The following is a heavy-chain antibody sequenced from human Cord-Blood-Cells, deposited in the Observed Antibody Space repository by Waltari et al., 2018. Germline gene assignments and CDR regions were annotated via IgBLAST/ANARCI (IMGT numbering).Heavy chain of an antibody. D-gene: IGHD6-13*01. CDR1: GYTFNSYD. J-gene: IGHJ6*03. V-gene: IGHV1-8*03. CDR2: MNPNSGNT. Sequence: QVQLVQSGAEVKKPGASVKVSCKASGYTFNSYDIHWVRQATGQGLGWMGWMNPNSGNTGYAQKFQGRVTITRNTSISTAYMELSSLRSEDTAVYYCARQQLIYYYMDVWGKGTTVTVSS. CDR3: ARQQLIYYYMDV.